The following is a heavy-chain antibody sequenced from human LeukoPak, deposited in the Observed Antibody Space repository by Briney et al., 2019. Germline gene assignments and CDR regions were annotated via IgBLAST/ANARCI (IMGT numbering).Heavy chain of an antibody. Sequence: GGSLRLSCAASGFTFSIYVMSWVRQAPGKGLEWVSAISGSGDRTYYADSVKGRFTVSRDISQNTLFLQMNSLRAEDTAVYYCAKLLRGVVVPYFDYWGQGTLVTVSS. D-gene: IGHD3-10*01. CDR3: AKLLRGVVVPYFDY. CDR1: GFTFSIYV. CDR2: ISGSGDRT. J-gene: IGHJ4*02. V-gene: IGHV3-23*01.